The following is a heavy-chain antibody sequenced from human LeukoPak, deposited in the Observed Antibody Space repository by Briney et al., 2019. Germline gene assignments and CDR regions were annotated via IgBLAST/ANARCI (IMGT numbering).Heavy chain of an antibody. CDR3: ARVGRGYSGYDYFVGY. Sequence: SETLSLTCTVSGGSISNYYWNWIRQPPGKGLEWIGYIYYSGSTNYNPSLKSRVTISVDTSKNQFSLKLSSVTAADTAVYYCARVGRGYSGYDYFVGYWGQGTLVTVSS. J-gene: IGHJ4*02. D-gene: IGHD5-12*01. CDR1: GGSISNYY. V-gene: IGHV4-59*12. CDR2: IYYSGST.